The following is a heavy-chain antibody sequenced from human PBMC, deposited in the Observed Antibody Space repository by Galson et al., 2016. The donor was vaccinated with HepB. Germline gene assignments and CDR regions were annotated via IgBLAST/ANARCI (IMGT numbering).Heavy chain of an antibody. Sequence: SLRLSCAASGFTFRAYTMNWVRQAPGKGLQWVSSISSGSRHIPNADSLTGRFSISRDDAKNSVFLQMNSLTVDDTAKYFCARDRVDIVAAPSSIRNYYGMDVWGQGTTVIVSS. J-gene: IGHJ6*02. CDR1: GFTFRAYT. CDR2: ISSGSRHI. D-gene: IGHD5-12*01. V-gene: IGHV3-21*04. CDR3: ARDRVDIVAAPSSIRNYYGMDV.